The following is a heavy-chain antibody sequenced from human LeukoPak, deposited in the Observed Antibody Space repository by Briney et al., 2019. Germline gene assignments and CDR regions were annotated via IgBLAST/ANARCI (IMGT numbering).Heavy chain of an antibody. D-gene: IGHD5-18*01. V-gene: IGHV3-21*01. Sequence: PGGSLRLSCAASGFTFSSYSMNWVRQAPGKGLEWVSSISSSSSYIYYADSVKGRFTISRDNAKNSLYLQMNSLRAEDTAVYYCARSGYSYGDLRYYYYMDVWGKGTTVTISS. CDR1: GFTFSSYS. CDR3: ARSGYSYGDLRYYYYMDV. CDR2: ISSSSSYI. J-gene: IGHJ6*03.